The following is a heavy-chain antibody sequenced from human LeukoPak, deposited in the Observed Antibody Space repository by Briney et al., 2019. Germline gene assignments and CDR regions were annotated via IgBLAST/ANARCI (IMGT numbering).Heavy chain of an antibody. CDR3: AREGREGNSDY. D-gene: IGHD3-10*01. J-gene: IGHJ4*02. CDR2: INAGNGNT. V-gene: IGHV1-3*01. Sequence: ASVKVSCKASGYTFTSYAMHWVRQAPGQRLEWMGWINAGNGNTKYSQKFQGRVTTTRDTSASTAYMELSSLRSEDTAVYYCAREGREGNSDYWGQGTLVTVSS. CDR1: GYTFTSYA.